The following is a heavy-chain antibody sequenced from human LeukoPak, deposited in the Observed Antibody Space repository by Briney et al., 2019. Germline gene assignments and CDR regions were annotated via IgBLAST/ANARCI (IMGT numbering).Heavy chain of an antibody. CDR1: GFTFSSYG. J-gene: IGHJ4*02. CDR3: ARDASVVAVTATDY. V-gene: IGHV3-30*03. Sequence: GGSLRLSCAASGFTFSSYGMHWVRQAPDKGLEWVAVISYDGSNKYYADSVKGRFTISRDNSKNTLYLQMNSLRAEDTAVYYCARDASVVAVTATDYWGQGNLVSVSS. CDR2: ISYDGSNK. D-gene: IGHD2-21*02.